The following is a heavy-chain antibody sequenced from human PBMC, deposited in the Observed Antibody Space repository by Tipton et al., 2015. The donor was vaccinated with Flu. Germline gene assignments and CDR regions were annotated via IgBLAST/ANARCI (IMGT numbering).Heavy chain of an antibody. V-gene: IGHV3-48*03. CDR1: GFTFSSYE. D-gene: IGHD1-26*01. CDR3: ANSQGLVGAFDY. CDR2: ISSSGSTI. J-gene: IGHJ4*02. Sequence: AVSGFTFSSYEMNWVRQAPGKGLEWVSYISSSGSTIYYADSVKGRFTISRDNAKNSLYLQMNSLRAEDTAVYYCANSQGLVGAFDYWGQGTLVTVSS.